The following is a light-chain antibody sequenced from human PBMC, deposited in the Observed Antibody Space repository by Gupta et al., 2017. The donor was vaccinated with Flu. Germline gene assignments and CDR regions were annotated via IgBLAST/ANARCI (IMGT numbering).Light chain of an antibody. J-gene: IGLJ2*01. CDR2: DNN. Sequence: KVTISCSGSNSNIGRNYVSWYQQLPGTAPKLLIYDNNKRPSEIPDRFSGSKSGATATLGITGLQTGDDADYYCGTWDTSLTTVVFGGRTKLTVL. CDR3: GTWDTSLTTVV. V-gene: IGLV1-51*01. CDR1: NSNIGRNY.